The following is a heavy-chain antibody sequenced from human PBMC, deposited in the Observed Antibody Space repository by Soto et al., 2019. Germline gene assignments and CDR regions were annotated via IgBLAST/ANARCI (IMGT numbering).Heavy chain of an antibody. D-gene: IGHD6-19*01. Sequence: LRLSCAATGLTFNTYNMNWVRQAPGKGLEWVSSISSSSAYIYYADSVKGRFTISRDNAKNLLFLQMNSLRAEDTAVYYCARDGGSGLSWFDPWGQGTQVTVSS. CDR3: ARDGGSGLSWFDP. CDR2: ISSSSAYI. J-gene: IGHJ5*02. CDR1: GLTFNTYN. V-gene: IGHV3-21*01.